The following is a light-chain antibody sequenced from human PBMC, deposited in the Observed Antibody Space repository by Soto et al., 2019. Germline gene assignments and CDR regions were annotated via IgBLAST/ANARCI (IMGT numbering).Light chain of an antibody. CDR2: DAS. V-gene: IGKV3-15*01. CDR3: QQYIKWPIT. Sequence: IVMTQSHATLPVSPGERAALSCRASQSVSSTYFAWSQQKPGQAPRLLISDASTRATGIPARFSGSGSGTEFTLTVSSLQSEDFAVYYCQQYIKWPITFGQGTRPEI. J-gene: IGKJ5*01. CDR1: QSVSSTY.